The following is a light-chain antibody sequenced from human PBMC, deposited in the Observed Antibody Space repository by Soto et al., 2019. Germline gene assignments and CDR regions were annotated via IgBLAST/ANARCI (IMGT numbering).Light chain of an antibody. CDR1: QSVSSSY. V-gene: IGKV3-20*01. J-gene: IGKJ1*01. CDR2: GAY. Sequence: EIVLTQSPGTLSLPPGERATLSCRASQSVSSSYLAWYQQKPGQAPRLLIYGAYSRATGIPDRFSGSGSGTDFTLTISKLEPEDSAVYYCQQYGSSSTWTFGQGTKVDIK. CDR3: QQYGSSSTWT.